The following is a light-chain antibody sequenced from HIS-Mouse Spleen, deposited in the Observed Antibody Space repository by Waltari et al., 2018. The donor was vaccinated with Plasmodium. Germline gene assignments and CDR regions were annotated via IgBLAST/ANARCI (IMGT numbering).Light chain of an antibody. V-gene: IGLV5-37*01. CDR2: YYSASDK. Sequence: QPVLTQPPSSSASPGESARLTCTLPSAINVGSYNISWYQQNPGTPPRYLLYYYSASDKGQGSGVPSRFSGSKDASAKTGILLISGLQSEDEADYYCMIWPSNASGVFGGGTKLTVL. CDR3: MIWPSNASGV. CDR1: SAINVGSYN. J-gene: IGLJ3*02.